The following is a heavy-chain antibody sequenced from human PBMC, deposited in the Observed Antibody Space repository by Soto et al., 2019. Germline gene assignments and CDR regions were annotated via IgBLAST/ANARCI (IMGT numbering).Heavy chain of an antibody. CDR2: ITGSGGAT. J-gene: IGHJ3*02. Sequence: WGSLRLSCAACGFSFSISAMGGVRKAPGKGQEWVSAITGSGGATYYADSVKGRITISRDNSKNTLYLQMNNLRADDTAVYYCASPGQDSSGWYWSAFDIWGQGTMVTAS. D-gene: IGHD6-19*01. CDR1: GFSFSISA. V-gene: IGHV3-23*01. CDR3: ASPGQDSSGWYWSAFDI.